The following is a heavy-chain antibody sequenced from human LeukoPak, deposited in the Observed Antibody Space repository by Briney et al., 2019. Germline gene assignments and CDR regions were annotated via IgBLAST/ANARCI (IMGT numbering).Heavy chain of an antibody. D-gene: IGHD3-16*01. V-gene: IGHV3-30-3*01. Sequence: GGSLRLSCAASGFTFSSYAMHWVRQAPGKGLEWVAVISYDGSNKYYADSVKGRFTISRDNSKNTLYLQMNSLRAEDTAVYYCARDYAHPFGGCFDYWGQGTLVTVSS. CDR1: GFTFSSYA. CDR2: ISYDGSNK. CDR3: ARDYAHPFGGCFDY. J-gene: IGHJ4*02.